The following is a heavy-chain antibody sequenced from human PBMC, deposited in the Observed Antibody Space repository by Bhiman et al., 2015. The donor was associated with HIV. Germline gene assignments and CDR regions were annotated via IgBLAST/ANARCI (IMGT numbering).Heavy chain of an antibody. CDR2: ISSRGRNI. J-gene: IGHJ6*02. V-gene: IGHV3-11*04. D-gene: IGHD3-3*01. CDR1: GLTFSDHH. Sequence: QVQLVESGGGLVKPGGSLRLSCAASGLTFSDHHMSWIRQAPGKGLEWVSYISSRGRNIYYADSVKGRFTISRDNAKNSLYLQMNSLRAEDTAVYYCAGPGGDFWSGYYTGGAMDVWGQGTTVTVSS. CDR3: AGPGGDFWSGYYTGGAMDV.